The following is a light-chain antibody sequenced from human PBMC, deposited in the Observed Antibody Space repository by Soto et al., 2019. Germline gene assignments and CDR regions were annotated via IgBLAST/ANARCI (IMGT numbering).Light chain of an antibody. J-gene: IGLJ2*01. V-gene: IGLV1-44*01. CDR3: AAWDDSLNGVV. CDR2: SGN. CDR1: SSNVGSYT. Sequence: QLVLTQPPSASGTPGQRVTISCSGSSSNVGSYTVYWYQRLPGTAPKVLIYSGNRRPSGVPARFSGSKSGTSASLAISGLQSEDEADYYCAAWDDSLNGVVFGGGTQLTVL.